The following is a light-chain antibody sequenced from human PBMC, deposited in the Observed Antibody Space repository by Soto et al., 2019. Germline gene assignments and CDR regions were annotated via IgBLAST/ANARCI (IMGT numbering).Light chain of an antibody. CDR3: QQYDSPPIT. CDR1: QSVGNNY. Sequence: EIVLTQSPGTLSLSPGDRATLSCRASQSVGNNYLGWYPQKPGQPPRLLVHDASNMATGIPDRFSGNGSGTDFILTISRLEPEDFAVYSCQQYDSPPITFGQGTRLEI. J-gene: IGKJ5*01. V-gene: IGKV3-20*01. CDR2: DAS.